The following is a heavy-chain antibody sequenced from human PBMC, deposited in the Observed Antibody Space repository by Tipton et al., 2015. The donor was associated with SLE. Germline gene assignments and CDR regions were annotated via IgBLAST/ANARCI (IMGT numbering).Heavy chain of an antibody. CDR2: IYHSGST. D-gene: IGHD3-16*02. Sequence: TLSLTCAVSGGPISSVGYSWSWIRQPPGKGLEWIGYIYHSGSTYYNPFLKSRVTISVDRSKNQFSLKLSSVTAADTAVYSCARLRSTGVGNRCYPDNWGRGTLVTVSS. CDR1: GGPISSVGYS. CDR3: ARLRSTGVGNRCYPDN. V-gene: IGHV4-30-2*01. J-gene: IGHJ4*02.